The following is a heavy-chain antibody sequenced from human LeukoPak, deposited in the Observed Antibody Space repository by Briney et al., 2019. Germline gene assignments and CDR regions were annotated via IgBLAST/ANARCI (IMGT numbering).Heavy chain of an antibody. Sequence: NPSETLSLTCAVSGGSISRYYWNWIRQPPGKGLEWIGRIYTSGSTNYNPSLKSRVTISVDTSKNQFSLKLSSVTAADTAVYYCARETYYYGSGSYPFDYWGQGTLVTVSS. D-gene: IGHD3-10*01. CDR1: GGSISRYY. CDR3: ARETYYYGSGSYPFDY. CDR2: IYTSGST. V-gene: IGHV4-4*08. J-gene: IGHJ4*02.